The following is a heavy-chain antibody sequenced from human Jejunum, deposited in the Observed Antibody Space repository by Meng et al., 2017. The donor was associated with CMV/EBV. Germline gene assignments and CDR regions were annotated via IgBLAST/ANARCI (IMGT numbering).Heavy chain of an antibody. CDR1: GFTFSDYW. CDR3: ARDFLHRGY. Sequence: LSCAASGFTFSDYWMHWVRQAPGKGLVWVSAIKTDGSDTRYADSVKGRFTISRDNAKNTLYLQMNSLRAEDTAVYYCARDFLHRGYWGQGSLVTVSS. J-gene: IGHJ4*02. CDR2: IKTDGSDT. D-gene: IGHD2/OR15-2a*01. V-gene: IGHV3-74*01.